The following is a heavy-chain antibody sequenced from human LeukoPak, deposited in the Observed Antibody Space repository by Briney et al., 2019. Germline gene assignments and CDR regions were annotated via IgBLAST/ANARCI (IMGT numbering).Heavy chain of an antibody. V-gene: IGHV3-30-3*01. J-gene: IGHJ1*01. D-gene: IGHD2-15*01. CDR3: GRDGGTAYVVAFSQH. Sequence: GGSLRLSCVASGFTFSSYAMHWVRQAPGKGLEWVAVISYDGSNKYYADSVKGRFTISRDNSKNTLYLQMNSLRAEDTAVYYCGRDGGTAYVVAFSQHGGQGTRATVS. CDR2: ISYDGSNK. CDR1: GFTFSSYA.